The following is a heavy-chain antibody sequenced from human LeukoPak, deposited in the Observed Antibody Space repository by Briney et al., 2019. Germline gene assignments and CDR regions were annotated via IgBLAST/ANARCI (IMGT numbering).Heavy chain of an antibody. D-gene: IGHD6-19*01. CDR3: ARDSLAVSDGLDI. CDR2: INSAGHTI. V-gene: IGHV3-48*01. CDR1: GFTFSSYA. J-gene: IGHJ3*02. Sequence: PGGSLRLSCAASGFTFSSYAMSWVRQVPGKGLEWAAYINSAGHTIYYADSVKGRFSISRDSTKTSLFLQMSSLRVEDTAVYFCARDSLAVSDGLDIWGQGTMVIVSS.